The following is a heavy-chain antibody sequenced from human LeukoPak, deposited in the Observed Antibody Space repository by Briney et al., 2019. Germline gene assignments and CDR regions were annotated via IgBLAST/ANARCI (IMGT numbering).Heavy chain of an antibody. CDR1: GFTFSSYS. CDR3: AREVVSDDAFDI. D-gene: IGHD2-15*01. CDR2: ISSSSSYI. Sequence: GGSLRLSCAASGFTFSSYSMNWVRQAPGMGLEWVSSISSSSSYIYYEDSVKGRFTISRDNAKNSLYLQMKSLRAEDTAVYYCAREVVSDDAFDIWGQRAMVTVSS. J-gene: IGHJ3*02. V-gene: IGHV3-21*01.